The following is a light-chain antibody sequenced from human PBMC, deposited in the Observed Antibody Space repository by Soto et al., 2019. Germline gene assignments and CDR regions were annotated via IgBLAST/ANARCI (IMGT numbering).Light chain of an antibody. V-gene: IGKV2-28*01. Sequence: EIVMTQSPLSLPVTPGEPASISCTSNPSLLHSNAYNFLDWYLQKPGQSPQLLIYLASNRPSGVPDRISGGGSGTDFTLKISRVEAEEVGVYYCMQALQTPYTFGQGTKVDIK. CDR2: LAS. CDR1: PSLLHSNAYNF. CDR3: MQALQTPYT. J-gene: IGKJ2*01.